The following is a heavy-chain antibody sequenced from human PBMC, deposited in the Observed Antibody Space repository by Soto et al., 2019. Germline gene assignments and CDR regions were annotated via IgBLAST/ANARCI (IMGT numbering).Heavy chain of an antibody. CDR3: ARHGMYDYGSRMY. D-gene: IGHD3-10*01. Sequence: EVQLVESGGGLVQPGGSLRLSCAASGFTFSSYWMTWVRQAPGKGLEWVANIKHESETFYLDSVKGRFTISRDNAKNSLYLQMNNLRVGDTAVYYCARHGMYDYGSRMYWGQGTLVTVSS. CDR2: IKHESET. J-gene: IGHJ4*02. V-gene: IGHV3-7*03. CDR1: GFTFSSYW.